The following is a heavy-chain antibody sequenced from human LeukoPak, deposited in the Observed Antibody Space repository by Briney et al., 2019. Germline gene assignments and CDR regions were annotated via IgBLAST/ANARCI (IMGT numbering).Heavy chain of an antibody. CDR3: ASVDCSSTSCYTFYFDY. D-gene: IGHD2-2*02. V-gene: IGHV4-39*01. J-gene: IGHJ4*02. CDR1: GGSISSSSYY. Sequence: SETLSLTCTVSGGSISSSSYYWGWIRQPPGKGLEWIGSIYYSGSTYYNPSLKSRVTISVDTSKNQFSLKLSSVTDADTAVYYCASVDCSSTSCYTFYFDYWGQGTLVTVSS. CDR2: IYYSGST.